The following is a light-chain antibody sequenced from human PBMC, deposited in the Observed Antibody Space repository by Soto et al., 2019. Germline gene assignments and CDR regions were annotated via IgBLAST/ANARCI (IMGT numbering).Light chain of an antibody. CDR3: SSVASSHPWV. CDR1: SSDVGAYNY. J-gene: IGLJ3*02. V-gene: IGLV2-8*01. Sequence: QSALTQPPSASGSPGQSVTISCTGTSSDVGAYNYVSWYQQHAGKAPKLVIYEVTKRPSGVPDRFSGSKSANTASLTVSGRQAEDEADYYCSSVASSHPWVFGGGTKHTVL. CDR2: EVT.